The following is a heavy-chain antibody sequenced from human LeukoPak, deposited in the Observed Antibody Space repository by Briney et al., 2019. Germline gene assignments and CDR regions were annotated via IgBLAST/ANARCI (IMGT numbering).Heavy chain of an antibody. V-gene: IGHV4-59*01. CDR3: MRSKSGTYGWFDP. CDR1: GGSISNYY. J-gene: IGHJ5*02. Sequence: SETLSLTCTVSGGSISNYYWSWIRQPPGKGREWIGYIYYSGTTKHNPPPRSRVTIPVDTSKNQFSLKVNSVTAADTAVHYGMRSKSGTYGWFDPWGQGTLVTVSS. D-gene: IGHD4-17*01. CDR2: IYYSGTT.